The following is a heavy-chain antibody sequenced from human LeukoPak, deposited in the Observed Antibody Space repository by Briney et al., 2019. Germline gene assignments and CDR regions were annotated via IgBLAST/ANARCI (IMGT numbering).Heavy chain of an antibody. V-gene: IGHV3-23*01. CDR3: AKGKGASSWYYFDF. CDR1: GFTFSSYS. D-gene: IGHD6-13*01. CDR2: IRGSGDNT. Sequence: GGSLRLSCAASGFTFSSYSMNWVRQAPGKGLEWVSTIRGSGDNTYYADSVKGRFTISRDNSENTLFLQMNSLRAEDTAVYYCAKGKGASSWYYFDFWGQGTLVTVSS. J-gene: IGHJ4*02.